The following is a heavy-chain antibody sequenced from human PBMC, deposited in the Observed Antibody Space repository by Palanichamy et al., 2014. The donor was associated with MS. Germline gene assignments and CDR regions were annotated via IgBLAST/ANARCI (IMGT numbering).Heavy chain of an antibody. CDR2: IYYSGST. CDR3: ARLSESYGSWFDP. CDR1: GGSISSSNYY. V-gene: IGHV4-39*01. D-gene: IGHD1-26*01. Sequence: LRLQESGPGLVKPSETLSLTCTVSGGSISSSNYYWGWIRQPPGKGLEWIGSIYYSGSTYYNPSLKSRVSISVDTSKNQFFLRLNSVAAADTAVFYCARLSESYGSWFDPWGQGTLVTVSS. J-gene: IGHJ5*02.